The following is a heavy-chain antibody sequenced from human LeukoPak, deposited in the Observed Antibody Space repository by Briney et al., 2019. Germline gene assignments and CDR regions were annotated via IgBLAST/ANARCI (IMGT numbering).Heavy chain of an antibody. Sequence: SETLSLTCTVSGGSITNYYWSWIRQPPGKGLEWIGYIYTSGNTNSNPSLKSRVTMSLDTPKNQFSLNLTSVTATDTAIYYCTRRPSTGWFLDWGQGTLVTVSS. CDR1: GGSITNYY. J-gene: IGHJ4*02. CDR3: TRRPSTGWFLD. V-gene: IGHV4-4*09. CDR2: IYTSGNT. D-gene: IGHD3-10*01.